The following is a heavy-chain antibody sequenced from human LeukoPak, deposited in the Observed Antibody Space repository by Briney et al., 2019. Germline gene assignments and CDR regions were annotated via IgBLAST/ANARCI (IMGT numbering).Heavy chain of an antibody. Sequence: GGSLRLSCSVFGFTFSNYAMHWVRQAPGKGLEWVSSISSSSSYIYYADSVKGRFTISRDNAKNSLYLQMNSLRAEDTAVYYCARGVYDSSGYYHYYYYMDVWGKGTTVTVSS. CDR1: GFTFSNYA. V-gene: IGHV3-21*01. CDR3: ARGVYDSSGYYHYYYYMDV. D-gene: IGHD3-22*01. CDR2: ISSSSSYI. J-gene: IGHJ6*03.